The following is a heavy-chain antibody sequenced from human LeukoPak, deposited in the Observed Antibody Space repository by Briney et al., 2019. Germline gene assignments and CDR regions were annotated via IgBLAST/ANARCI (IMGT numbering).Heavy chain of an antibody. D-gene: IGHD4-23*01. Sequence: PSETLSLTCTVSGGSISTYXXXXIRQPPGKGLEWIGYIYYSGSTNYNPSLKSRVXXXXDTSKNQFSLKLTSVTAADTAVYYCARIGGNDYWGQGTLVTVSS. CDR2: IYYSGST. CDR1: GGSISTYX. V-gene: IGHV4-59*08. CDR3: ARIGGNDY. J-gene: IGHJ4*02.